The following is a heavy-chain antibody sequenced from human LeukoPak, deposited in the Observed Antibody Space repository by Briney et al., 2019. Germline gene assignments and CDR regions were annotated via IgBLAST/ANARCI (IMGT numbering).Heavy chain of an antibody. V-gene: IGHV3-33*01. D-gene: IGHD3-22*01. CDR2: IWYDGNNK. CDR1: GFTFSSYG. Sequence: GGSLRLSCAASGFTFSSYGMHWVRQAPGKGLEWVAVIWYDGNNKYYADSVKGRFTIARDNFKNTLYLQMNSLRAEDTAVYYCAREGVIFSSGYYYFDYWGQGTLVTVSS. CDR3: AREGVIFSSGYYYFDY. J-gene: IGHJ4*02.